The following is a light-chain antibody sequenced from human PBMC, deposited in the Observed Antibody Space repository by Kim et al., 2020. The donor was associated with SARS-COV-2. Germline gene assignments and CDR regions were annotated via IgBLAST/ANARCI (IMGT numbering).Light chain of an antibody. CDR1: SVRNKS. CDR2: YDS. V-gene: IGLV3-21*04. J-gene: IGLJ2*01. CDR3: QVWDSSSDHRVV. Sequence: GKCDRVSCGGNSVRNKSVRWYQQVSGQAPVLVIYYDSDRPSGIPERCSGSNSGNTATLTISRVEAGDEADYYCQVWDSSSDHRVVFGGGTQLTVL.